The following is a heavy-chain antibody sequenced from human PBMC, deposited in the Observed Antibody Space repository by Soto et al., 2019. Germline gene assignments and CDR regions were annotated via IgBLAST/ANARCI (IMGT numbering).Heavy chain of an antibody. CDR2: IRSQPYGGTT. V-gene: IGHV3-49*03. CDR1: GFPFANFL. J-gene: IGHJ1*01. Sequence: EVYLVESGGGLVEPGRSLRLSCTGSGFPFANFLMSWFRQAPGKGLEWVGFIRSQPYGGTTQYAASVRGRFTISRDDSKGLAYRQINSLKGETSGVFYCIGGSPFWGQGPLVTVSS. D-gene: IGHD3-10*01. CDR3: IGGSPF.